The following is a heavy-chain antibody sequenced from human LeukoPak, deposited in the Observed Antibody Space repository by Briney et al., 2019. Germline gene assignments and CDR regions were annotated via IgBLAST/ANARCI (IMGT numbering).Heavy chain of an antibody. D-gene: IGHD3-10*01. CDR3: ARPGVRGVIIRGFDY. V-gene: IGHV4-34*01. J-gene: IGHJ4*01. Sequence: PSETLSLTCAVYGGSFSGHYWSWIRQPPGKGLEWIGEINHSGSTNYNPSLKSRVTISVDTSKNQFSLKLSSVTAADTAVYYCARPGVRGVIIRGFDYWGQGTLVTVSS. CDR2: INHSGST. CDR1: GGSFSGHY.